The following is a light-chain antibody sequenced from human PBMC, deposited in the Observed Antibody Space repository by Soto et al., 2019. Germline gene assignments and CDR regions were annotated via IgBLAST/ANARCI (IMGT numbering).Light chain of an antibody. CDR3: SSYAGSSNV. CDR1: SSDVGGYNY. Sequence: SVLTQPPSASGSPGQSVAISCTGTSSDVGGYNYVSWYQQHPGKAPKLMIYEVNKRPSGVPDRFSGSKSGNTASLTVSGLQAEDEADYYCSSYAGSSNVFGTGTKVIAL. J-gene: IGLJ1*01. V-gene: IGLV2-8*01. CDR2: EVN.